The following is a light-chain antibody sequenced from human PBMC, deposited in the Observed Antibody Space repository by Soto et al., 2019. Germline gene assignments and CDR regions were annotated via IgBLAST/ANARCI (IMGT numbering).Light chain of an antibody. CDR1: QSLSSGY. Sequence: EIVLTQSPGTLSLSPGERATLSCRASQSLSSGYLAWYQQKPGQAPRLLIYGATNRATGIADRFSGSGSGTDFTLTISRLEPEDFAVYYCQQYGSSPPYAFGQGTKLEIK. CDR2: GAT. CDR3: QQYGSSPPYA. J-gene: IGKJ2*01. V-gene: IGKV3-20*01.